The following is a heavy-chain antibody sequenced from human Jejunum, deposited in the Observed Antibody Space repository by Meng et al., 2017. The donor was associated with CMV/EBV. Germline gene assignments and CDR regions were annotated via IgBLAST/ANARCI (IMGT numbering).Heavy chain of an antibody. CDR2: IYYSGST. Sequence: SGGSISSSSYSWGWGWIRQPPGKGVAWIGTIYYSGSTYYNPSLKSRVTISVDTPKNQFSLNLSSVTAADTAVYYCARRPYGINYFDYWGQGTLVTVSS. J-gene: IGHJ4*02. V-gene: IGHV4-39*01. CDR3: ARRPYGINYFDY. D-gene: IGHD4-17*01. CDR1: GGSISSSSYS.